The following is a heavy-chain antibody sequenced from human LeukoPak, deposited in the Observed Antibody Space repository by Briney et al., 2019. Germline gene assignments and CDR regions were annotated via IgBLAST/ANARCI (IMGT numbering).Heavy chain of an antibody. CDR1: GYSLIEVA. CDR2: FDPEDGEDGET. V-gene: IGHV1-24*01. Sequence: GASVEVSCKVSGYSLIEVAMHWVRQAPGKGLEWVGSFDPEDGEDGETHYAQKFQGRVTMTEDASTDTAYMELTSLSSEDTALYYCAMTDRYAGRPFDYWGQGTLVTVSS. D-gene: IGHD3-9*01. CDR3: AMTDRYAGRPFDY. J-gene: IGHJ4*02.